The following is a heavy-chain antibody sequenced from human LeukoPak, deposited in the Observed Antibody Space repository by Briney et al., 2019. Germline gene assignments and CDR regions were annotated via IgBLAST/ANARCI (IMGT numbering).Heavy chain of an antibody. Sequence: GGSLRLSCAASGFTFSDYYMSWIRQAPGKGLEWVAVIWYDGSNKYYADSVKGRFTISRDNSKNTLYLQMNSLRAEDTAVYYCARDTITTPYDKEASDIWGQGTMVTVSS. V-gene: IGHV3-33*08. D-gene: IGHD3-22*01. CDR2: IWYDGSNK. CDR3: ARDTITTPYDKEASDI. CDR1: GFTFSDYY. J-gene: IGHJ3*02.